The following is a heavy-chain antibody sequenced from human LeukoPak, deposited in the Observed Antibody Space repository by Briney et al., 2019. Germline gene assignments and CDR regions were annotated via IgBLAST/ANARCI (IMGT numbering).Heavy chain of an antibody. D-gene: IGHD6-6*01. CDR2: INHSGST. V-gene: IGHV4-34*01. Sequence: SETLSLTCAVYGGSFSGYYWSWIRQPPGKGLEWIGEINHSGSTNYNPSLKSRVTISVDTSKNQFSLKLSFVTAADTAVYYCARDPASDPGAARPSDWFDPWGQGTLVTVSS. CDR1: GGSFSGYY. J-gene: IGHJ5*02. CDR3: ARDPASDPGAARPSDWFDP.